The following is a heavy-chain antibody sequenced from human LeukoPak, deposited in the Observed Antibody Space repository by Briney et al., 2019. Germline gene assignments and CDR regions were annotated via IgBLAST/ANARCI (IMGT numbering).Heavy chain of an antibody. CDR3: AKRGVVIRVILVGFHKEAYYFDS. J-gene: IGHJ4*02. CDR1: GFAFSNSW. V-gene: IGHV3-23*01. Sequence: GGSLRLSCAVSGFAFSNSWMTWVRQAPGKGLEWVAGISGSGGSTNYAGSVKGRFTISRDNRKNTLYLQMNSLRVEDTAVYFCAKRGVVIRVILVGFHKEAYYFDSWGQGALVTVSS. D-gene: IGHD3-22*01. CDR2: ISGSGGST.